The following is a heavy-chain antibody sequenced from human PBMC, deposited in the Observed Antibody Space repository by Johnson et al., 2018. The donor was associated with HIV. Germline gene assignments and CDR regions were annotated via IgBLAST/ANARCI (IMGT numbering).Heavy chain of an antibody. CDR3: ARGLWLTPDVFDI. J-gene: IGHJ3*02. CDR2: ISYDGSNK. CDR1: GFTFSSYA. Sequence: QVQLVESGGGVVQPGRSLRLSCAASGFTFSSYAMHWVRQAPGKGLEWVAVISYDGSNKYYADSVKGRFTISRDNTKNLLYLQMKSLLAEDTTVYYCARGLWLTPDVFDIWGQGTMVTVSS. D-gene: IGHD6-19*01. V-gene: IGHV3-30-3*01.